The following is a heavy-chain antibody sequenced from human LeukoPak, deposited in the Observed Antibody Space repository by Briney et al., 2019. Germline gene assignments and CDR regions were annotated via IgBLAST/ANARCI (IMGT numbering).Heavy chain of an antibody. CDR2: IYYSGST. CDR3: AGSGYGRDAFDI. D-gene: IGHD5-12*01. CDR1: GGSISSGVAY. J-gene: IGHJ3*02. Sequence: SQTLSLTCTVSGGSISSGVAYWSWIRQHPGKGLEWIGDIYYSGSTYYNPSLKSRVTISVDTSKNQFSLKLTSVPAADTAVYYCAGSGYGRDAFDIWGQGTMVTVPS. V-gene: IGHV4-31*03.